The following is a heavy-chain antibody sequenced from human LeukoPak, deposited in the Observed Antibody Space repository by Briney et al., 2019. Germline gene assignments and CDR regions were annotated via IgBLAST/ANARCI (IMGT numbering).Heavy chain of an antibody. CDR2: IYSGGNT. CDR1: GFTVSSNY. CDR3: ARGEGLFDY. Sequence: GGSLRLSCAPSGFTVSSNYMSWVRQAPGKGLEWVSVIYSGGNTHYAGSVKGRFTISRDNSKNTLYLQMNSLRAEDTAVYYCARGEGLFDYWGQGTLVTVSS. J-gene: IGHJ4*02. V-gene: IGHV3-53*01.